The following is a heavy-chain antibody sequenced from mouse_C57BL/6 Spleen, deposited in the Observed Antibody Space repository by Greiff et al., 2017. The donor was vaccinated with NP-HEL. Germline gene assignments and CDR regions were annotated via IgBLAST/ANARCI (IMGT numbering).Heavy chain of an antibody. Sequence: QVQLQQSGAELVKPGASVKLSCKASGYTFTEYTIHWVKQRSGQGLEWIGWFYPGSGSIKYNEKFKSKATLTVDTSSSTAYMQLSSLTSEDSAVYYCARGSANYDYWGQGTTLTVSS. CDR1: GYTFTEYT. J-gene: IGHJ2*01. CDR3: ARGSANYDY. V-gene: IGHV1-62-2*01. CDR2: FYPGSGSI. D-gene: IGHD3-3*01.